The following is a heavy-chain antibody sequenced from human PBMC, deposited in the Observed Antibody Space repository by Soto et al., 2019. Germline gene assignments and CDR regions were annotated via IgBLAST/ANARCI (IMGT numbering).Heavy chain of an antibody. Sequence: SETLSLTWAVSGGSISSSNWWSWVRQHPGKGLEWIGEIYHSGSTNYNPSLKSRVTISVDKSKNQFSLKLSSVTAAYTAVYYCAKCKTAFGPMHSWGPGTLVPASS. CDR2: IYHSGST. V-gene: IGHV4-4*02. J-gene: IGHJ4*02. CDR1: GGSISSSNW. CDR3: AKCKTAFGPMHS. D-gene: IGHD3-3*01.